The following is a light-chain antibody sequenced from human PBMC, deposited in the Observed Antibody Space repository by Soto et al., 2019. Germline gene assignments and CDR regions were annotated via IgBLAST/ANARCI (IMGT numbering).Light chain of an antibody. Sequence: DIVMTQTPLSLPVTPGEPASISCRSSQSLLNSDDGNTYLDWYLQKPGQSPQLLIYTLSYRAXXVXDXXSGSGSGSDFTLKISRVEAEDVGVYYCMQRIEFPWTFGQGTKVEIK. CDR2: TLS. CDR1: QSLLNSDDGNTY. CDR3: MQRIEFPWT. J-gene: IGKJ1*01. V-gene: IGKV2-40*01.